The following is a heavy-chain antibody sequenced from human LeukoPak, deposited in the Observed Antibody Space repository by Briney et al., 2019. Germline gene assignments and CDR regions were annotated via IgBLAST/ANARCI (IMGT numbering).Heavy chain of an antibody. V-gene: IGHV3-48*03. CDR2: ISSSGSTI. D-gene: IGHD4-23*01. CDR1: GFTFSSYE. CDR3: ARGVLGNSADPDAFDI. J-gene: IGHJ3*02. Sequence: PGGSLRLSCAASGFTFSSYEMNWVRQAPGKGLEWVSYISSSGSTIYYADSVKGRFTISRDNAKSSLYLQMNSLRAEDTAVYYCARGVLGNSADPDAFDIRGQGTMVTVSS.